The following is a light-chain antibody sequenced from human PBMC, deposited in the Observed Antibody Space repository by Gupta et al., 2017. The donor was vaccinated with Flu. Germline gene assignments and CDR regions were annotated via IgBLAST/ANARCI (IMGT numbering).Light chain of an antibody. Sequence: EIVLTQSPDTLSLSPGERATLSCRASQSINNYLGWYQQRLGQAPRLLIYGASSRATGIPDRFSGSGSGTDFTLTITRLEPEDSAVYYCQHYGSSSNTFGGGTKVEIK. CDR2: GAS. V-gene: IGKV3-20*01. CDR1: QSINNY. CDR3: QHYGSSSNT. J-gene: IGKJ4*01.